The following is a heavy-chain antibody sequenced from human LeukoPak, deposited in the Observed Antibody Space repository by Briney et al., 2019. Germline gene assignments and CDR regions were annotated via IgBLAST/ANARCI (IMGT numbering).Heavy chain of an antibody. CDR2: ISWNSGSI. V-gene: IGHV3-9*01. Sequence: PGGSLRLSCAASGFTFDDYAMHWVRQAPGKGLEWVSGISWNSGSIGYADSVKGRFTISRDSAKNSLYLQMNSLRAEDTALYYCAKDKSDTPDAFDIWGQGTMVTVSS. CDR1: GFTFDDYA. D-gene: IGHD5-18*01. CDR3: AKDKSDTPDAFDI. J-gene: IGHJ3*02.